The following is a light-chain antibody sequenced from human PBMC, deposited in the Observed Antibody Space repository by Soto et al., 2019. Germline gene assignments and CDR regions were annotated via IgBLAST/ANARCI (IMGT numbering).Light chain of an antibody. J-gene: IGKJ2*01. CDR1: QGLVYSDGNTY. CDR2: RVS. Sequence: DIVMTQSPLSLPVTLGQSASISCRSSQGLVYSDGNTYLSWYQQRPGQSPRRLIYRVSNRDSGVPDRFSGSGSGTDFTLTISRVQAEDVGVYFCMQGRQWPYTVGQGTKLEIK. CDR3: MQGRQWPYT. V-gene: IGKV2-30*01.